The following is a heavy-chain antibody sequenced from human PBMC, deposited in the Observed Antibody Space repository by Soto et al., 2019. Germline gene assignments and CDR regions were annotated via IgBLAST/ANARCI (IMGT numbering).Heavy chain of an antibody. V-gene: IGHV3-33*01. CDR3: ARDPGQDEAMDY. CDR2: RWHDGKNK. J-gene: IGHJ4*02. CDR1: GFTFSSFG. Sequence: QVQVVESGGGVVQPGRSLRLSCAASGFTFSSFGMHWVRQAPGKGLEWVAVRWHDGKNKYYADSAKGRFTLSRDNSKNTRYLQMNSLRAEDTAVYYCARDPGQDEAMDYWGQGTLVTVIS.